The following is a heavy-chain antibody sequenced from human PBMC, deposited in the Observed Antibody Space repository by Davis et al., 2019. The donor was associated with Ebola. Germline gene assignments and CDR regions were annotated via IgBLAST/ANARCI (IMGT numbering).Heavy chain of an antibody. CDR1: GFTFTTYG. D-gene: IGHD3-3*01. CDR2: ISYDGSLR. CDR3: AKDLTFWRGCMDV. V-gene: IGHV3-30*18. J-gene: IGHJ6*02. Sequence: GESLKISCAASGFTFTTYGIHWVRQAPGKGLEWVALISYDGSLRHYADSVKGRFTISRDNSKNTLYLQMNSLRAEDTAVYYCAKDLTFWRGCMDVWGQGTTVTVSS.